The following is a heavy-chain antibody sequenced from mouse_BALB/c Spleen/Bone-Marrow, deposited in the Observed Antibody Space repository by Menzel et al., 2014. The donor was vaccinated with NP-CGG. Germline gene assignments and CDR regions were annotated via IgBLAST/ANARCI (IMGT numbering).Heavy chain of an antibody. V-gene: IGHV3-8*02. J-gene: IGHJ3*01. CDR3: ARLGGYYAWFAY. CDR1: GDSITSGY. Sequence: VQLKQSGPSLVKPSQTLSLTCSVTGDSITSGYWNWIRKFPGNKLEFMGDISYSDNTYFNPSLKSRISITRDTSKNQYYLQLNSVTTEDTATYYCARLGGYYAWFAYWGQGTLVTVSA. CDR2: ISYSDNT. D-gene: IGHD2-3*01.